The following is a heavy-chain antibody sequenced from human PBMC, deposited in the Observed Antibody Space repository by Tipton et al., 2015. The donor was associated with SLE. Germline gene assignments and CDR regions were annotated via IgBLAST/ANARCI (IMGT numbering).Heavy chain of an antibody. CDR3: ARYRRAPGNFDL. CDR2: ISAYNGNT. Sequence: QSGPEVKKPGASVKVSCKASGYTFTSYGISWVRQAPGQGLEWMGWISAYNGNTNYAQKIQGRVTMTTDTSTSTAYMELRSLRSDLTAVYSCARYRRAPGNFDLWVRGTLVTVSA. J-gene: IGHJ2*01. V-gene: IGHV1-18*01. CDR1: GYTFTSYG. D-gene: IGHD1-26*01.